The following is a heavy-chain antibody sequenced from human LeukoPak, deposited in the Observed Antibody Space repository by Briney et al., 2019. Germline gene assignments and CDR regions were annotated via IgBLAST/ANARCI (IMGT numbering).Heavy chain of an antibody. CDR2: ISSDGSLT. Sequence: GGSLRLSCAASGFTFSTYWMHWVRQAPGKGLVWVSYISSDGSLTNYADSVKGRFTISRDNAKNTLYLQMNSLRAEDTAVYYCARLWVVSDAFDIWGQGTMVTVSS. CDR3: ARLWVVSDAFDI. V-gene: IGHV3-74*01. CDR1: GFTFSTYW. J-gene: IGHJ3*02. D-gene: IGHD6-19*01.